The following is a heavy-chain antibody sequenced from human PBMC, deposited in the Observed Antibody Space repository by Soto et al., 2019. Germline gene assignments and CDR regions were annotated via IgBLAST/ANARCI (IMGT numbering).Heavy chain of an antibody. D-gene: IGHD2-8*01. J-gene: IGHJ6*02. CDR2: MNPNSGNT. Sequence: ASVNVSCTASGYTLTNDDGNWGRQATGQGPEWMGWMNPNSGNTGYAQKFQGRVTMTRDTSISTASMELTRLTSDDTAIYYCARGDSTDCSNGVCSFFYNHDMDVWGQGTTVTV. CDR3: ARGDSTDCSNGVCSFFYNHDMDV. CDR1: GYTLTNDD. V-gene: IGHV1-8*01.